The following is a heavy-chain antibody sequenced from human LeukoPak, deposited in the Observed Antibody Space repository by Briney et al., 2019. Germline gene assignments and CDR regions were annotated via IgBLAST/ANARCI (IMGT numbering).Heavy chain of an antibody. D-gene: IGHD6-13*01. J-gene: IGHJ5*02. CDR1: GGSISSSSYY. Sequence: PSETLSLTCTVSGGSISSSSYYWGWIRQPPGKGLEWIGSIYYSGSTYYNPSLKSRVTISVDTSKNQFSLKLSSVTAADTAVYYCARTCIAAAGINWFDPWGQGTLVTVSS. CDR3: ARTCIAAAGINWFDP. V-gene: IGHV4-39*01. CDR2: IYYSGST.